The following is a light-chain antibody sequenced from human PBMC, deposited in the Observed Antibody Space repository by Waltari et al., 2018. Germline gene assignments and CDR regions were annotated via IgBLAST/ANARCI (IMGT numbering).Light chain of an antibody. CDR1: QNINTY. CDR2: GGS. J-gene: IGKJ2*01. CDR3: QRYNSYSNT. Sequence: DIQMTQSPSTLSASVGDRVTITCRASQNINTYLACYQHKPGTAPKLLIYGGSTLESGVPLRFSGSGSGKEFTLTISSLQPDDFATYYCQRYNSYSNTFGQGTKLEIK. V-gene: IGKV1-5*01.